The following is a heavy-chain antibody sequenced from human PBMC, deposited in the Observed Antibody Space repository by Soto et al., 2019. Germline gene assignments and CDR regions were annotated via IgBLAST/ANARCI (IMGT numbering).Heavy chain of an antibody. J-gene: IGHJ4*02. CDR3: TTYVRFLEWLSLFDY. CDR1: GFTFSNTW. CDR2: IKSKTDGGTT. D-gene: IGHD3-3*01. V-gene: IGHV3-15*01. Sequence: EVQLVESGGGLVKPGGSLRLSCAASGFTFSNTWMSWVRQAPGKGLEWGGRIKSKTDGGTTDYAAPVKGRFTISRDDSKNTLYLQMTSLKTEDTAVYYCTTYVRFLEWLSLFDYWGQGTLVTVSS.